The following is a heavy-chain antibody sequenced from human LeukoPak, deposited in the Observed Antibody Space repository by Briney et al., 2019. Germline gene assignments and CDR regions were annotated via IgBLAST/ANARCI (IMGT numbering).Heavy chain of an antibody. Sequence: GASVKVSCKASGYTFTDYYMHWVRQASGQGLEWMGWINPNSGGTNYAQKFQGRVTMTRDTSISTAYMELSRLRSDDTAVYYCARDRGIAAADSFDYWGQGTLVTVSS. D-gene: IGHD6-13*01. J-gene: IGHJ4*02. V-gene: IGHV1-2*02. CDR3: ARDRGIAAADSFDY. CDR2: INPNSGGT. CDR1: GYTFTDYY.